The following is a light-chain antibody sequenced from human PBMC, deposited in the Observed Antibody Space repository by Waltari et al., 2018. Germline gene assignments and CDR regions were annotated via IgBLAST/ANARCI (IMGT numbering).Light chain of an antibody. J-gene: IGKJ4*01. CDR2: GAS. V-gene: IGKV3-20*01. Sequence: EIVLTQSPGTLSLSPGERATLSCRASQTVRTTYLARYQQKPGQAPTLLIYGASSRATGIPDRFSGSGSGTDFCLTISSLEPEDFAVYYCQQYDISPLTFGGGTKVEIK. CDR1: QTVRTTY. CDR3: QQYDISPLT.